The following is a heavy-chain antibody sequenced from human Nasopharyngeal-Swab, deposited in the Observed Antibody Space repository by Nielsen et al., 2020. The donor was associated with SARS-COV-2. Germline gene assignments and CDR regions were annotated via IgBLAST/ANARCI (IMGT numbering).Heavy chain of an antibody. CDR1: GDSISSYY. CDR3: ARERRYSSGWSYYYYGMDV. D-gene: IGHD6-19*01. V-gene: IGHV4-59*13. CDR2: IYYSGST. J-gene: IGHJ6*02. Sequence: SETLSLTCTVSGDSISSYYWSWIRQPPGKGLEWIGYIYYSGSTNYNPSLKSRVTISVDTSKNQFSLKLSSVTAADTAVYYCARERRYSSGWSYYYYGMDVWGQGTTVTVSS.